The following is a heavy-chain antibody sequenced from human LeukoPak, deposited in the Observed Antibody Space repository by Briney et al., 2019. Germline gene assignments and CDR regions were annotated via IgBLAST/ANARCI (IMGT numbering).Heavy chain of an antibody. CDR1: GGSIRSSYYY. J-gene: IGHJ4*02. D-gene: IGHD6-13*01. CDR3: ARGIQQLVDY. CDR2: IYDSGST. Sequence: SETLSLTCTVSGGSIRSSYYYWGWIRQPPGKGLEWIGSIYDSGSTYYNPSLKSRVTISVDTSKNQFSLKLSSVTAADTAVYYCARGIQQLVDYWGQGTLVTVSS. V-gene: IGHV4-39*07.